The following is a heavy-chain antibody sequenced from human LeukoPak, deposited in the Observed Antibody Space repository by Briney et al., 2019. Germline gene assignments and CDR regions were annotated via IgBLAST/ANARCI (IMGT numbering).Heavy chain of an antibody. CDR3: TRENYVPDS. V-gene: IGHV3-7*03. Sequence: QPGGSLRLSCVASGYTFSPYWMSWVRQTPGKGLEWVASISNGGSATYYVDSVRGRFTISRDDAKNSLFLQMNGLRADDTAVYYCTRENYVPDSWGQGTLVTVSS. D-gene: IGHD3-10*02. CDR2: ISNGGSAT. J-gene: IGHJ4*02. CDR1: GYTFSPYW.